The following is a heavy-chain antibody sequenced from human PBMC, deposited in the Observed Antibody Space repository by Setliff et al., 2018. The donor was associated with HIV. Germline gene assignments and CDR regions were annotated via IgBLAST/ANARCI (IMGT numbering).Heavy chain of an antibody. Sequence: SGGSLRLSCAASGFTFSNYWMHWVRQAPGKGLVWVSRVYTDGITTSYADFVQGRFTISRDNAKNTLFLQMSSLRVEDTAVYYCASLSGVDGFDVWGQGTMVTVSS. V-gene: IGHV3-74*01. CDR2: VYTDGITT. J-gene: IGHJ3*01. CDR3: ASLSGVDGFDV. CDR1: GFTFSNYW.